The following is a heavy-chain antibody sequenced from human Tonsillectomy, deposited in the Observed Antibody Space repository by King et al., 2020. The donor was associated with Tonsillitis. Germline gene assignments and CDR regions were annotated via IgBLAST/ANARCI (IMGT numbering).Heavy chain of an antibody. CDR3: ARSTGLSVVVNGDWVDP. D-gene: IGHD2-21*01. J-gene: IGHJ5*02. CDR2: INPSGGST. V-gene: IGHV1-46*03. Sequence: QLVQSGAEVKKPGASVKVSCKASGYTFTSYYMHWVRQAPGQGLEWMGIINPSGGSTSYAQKFQGRVTMTRDTSTSTVYMELSSLRSEDTAVYYCARSTGLSVVVNGDWVDPWGQGTLVTVSS. CDR1: GYTFTSYY.